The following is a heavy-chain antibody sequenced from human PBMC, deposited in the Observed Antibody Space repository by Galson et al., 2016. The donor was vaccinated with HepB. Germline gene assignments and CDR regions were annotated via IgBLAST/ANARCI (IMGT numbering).Heavy chain of an antibody. V-gene: IGHV3-23*01. CDR3: AKGGGYNSAYYFYYYMDV. J-gene: IGHJ6*03. CDR2: IRGSGAST. CDR1: GFTFSSYA. D-gene: IGHD5-24*01. Sequence: SLRLSCAASGFTFSSYAMSWVRQAPGKGLEWVSAIRGSGASTYYADSVKGRFTISRDNSKNTLYLHMNSLRAEDTAVYYCAKGGGYNSAYYFYYYMDVWGKGTTVTVSS.